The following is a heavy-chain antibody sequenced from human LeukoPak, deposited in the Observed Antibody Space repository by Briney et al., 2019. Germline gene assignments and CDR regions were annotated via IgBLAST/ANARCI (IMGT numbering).Heavy chain of an antibody. CDR2: INHSGST. Sequence: SERLSLTCAVYRGSFSGYYWSWIRQPPGKGLEWIGEINHSGSTNYNPSLKSRVTISVDTSKNQFSLKLSSVTAADTAVYYCARGDGYCSGGNCYGGNWGQGTLVTVSS. V-gene: IGHV4-34*01. CDR3: ARGDGYCSGGNCYGGN. J-gene: IGHJ4*02. CDR1: RGSFSGYY. D-gene: IGHD2-15*01.